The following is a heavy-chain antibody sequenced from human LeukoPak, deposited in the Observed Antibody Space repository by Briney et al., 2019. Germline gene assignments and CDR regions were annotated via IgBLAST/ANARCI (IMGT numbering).Heavy chain of an antibody. CDR3: ARGHVIVGYSYGYFGTFDY. D-gene: IGHD5-18*01. Sequence: SETLSLTCTVSGGSISSSSYYWGWIRQPPGKGLEWIGSIYYSGSTYYNPSLKSRVTISVDTSKNQFSLKLSSVTAADTAVYYCARGHVIVGYSYGYFGTFDYWGQGTLVTVSS. CDR1: GGSISSSSYY. V-gene: IGHV4-39*07. J-gene: IGHJ4*02. CDR2: IYYSGST.